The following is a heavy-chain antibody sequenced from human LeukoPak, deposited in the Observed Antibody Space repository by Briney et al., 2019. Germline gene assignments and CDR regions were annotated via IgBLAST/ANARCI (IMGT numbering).Heavy chain of an antibody. D-gene: IGHD6-13*01. CDR1: GSIFTSYW. CDR2: IYPGDSET. V-gene: IGHV5-51*01. J-gene: IGHJ4*02. Sequence: GGSLEISCQGSGSIFTSYWIGGVRQLPGKGREGMGIIYPGDSETRYSPSFQGQVTISADNSISTAYLQWSSLKASDTAMYYCARRGQQLVLDYWGQGTLVTVSS. CDR3: ARRGQQLVLDY.